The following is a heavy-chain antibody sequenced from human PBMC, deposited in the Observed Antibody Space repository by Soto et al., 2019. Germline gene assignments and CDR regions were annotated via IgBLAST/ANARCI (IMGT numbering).Heavy chain of an antibody. CDR2: ISYDGSNK. J-gene: IGHJ4*02. V-gene: IGHV3-30*18. Sequence: QVPLVESGGGVVQPGRSLRLSCAASGFTFSSYGMHWVRQAPGKGLEWVAVISYDGSNKYYADSVKGRFTISRDNSKNTLYLQMNSLRAEDTAVYYCAKDLRSGGFDYWGQGTLVTVSS. D-gene: IGHD2-15*01. CDR3: AKDLRSGGFDY. CDR1: GFTFSSYG.